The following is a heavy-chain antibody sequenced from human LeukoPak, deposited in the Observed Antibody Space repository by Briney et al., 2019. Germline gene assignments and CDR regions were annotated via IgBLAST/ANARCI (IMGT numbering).Heavy chain of an antibody. CDR2: IYYSGST. Sequence: SETLSLTCTVSGGSISSGGYSWSWIRQHPGKGLEWVGYIYYSGSTYYNPSLKSRVTISVDTSKNQFSLKLSSVTAADTAVYYCARVNYAHTPTPWFDPWGQGTLVTVSS. D-gene: IGHD4-11*01. V-gene: IGHV4-31*03. CDR1: GGSISSGGYS. J-gene: IGHJ5*02. CDR3: ARVNYAHTPTPWFDP.